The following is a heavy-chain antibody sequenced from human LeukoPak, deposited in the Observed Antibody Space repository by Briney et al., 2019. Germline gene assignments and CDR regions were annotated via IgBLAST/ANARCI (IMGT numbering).Heavy chain of an antibody. V-gene: IGHV4-39*07. CDR3: ASGVGRGYYYMDV. CDR2: IYYSGST. J-gene: IGHJ6*03. D-gene: IGHD3-10*01. Sequence: SETLSLTCTVSGGSISSSSYYWGWIRQPPGKGLEWIGSIYYSGSTYYNPSLKSRVTISVDTSKNQFSLKLSSVTAADTAVYYCASGVGRGYYYMDVWGKGTTVTVSS. CDR1: GGSISSSSYY.